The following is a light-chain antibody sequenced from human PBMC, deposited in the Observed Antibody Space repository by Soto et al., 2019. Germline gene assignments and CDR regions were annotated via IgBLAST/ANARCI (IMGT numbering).Light chain of an antibody. J-gene: IGKJ1*01. CDR1: QRVTNSY. CDR3: HQYGTSPRT. V-gene: IGKV3-20*01. CDR2: GAS. Sequence: EIVLSQSPDTLSLSPGERATLSCRASQRVTNSYLAWYQQKPGQAPRLLIFGASSRATGIPDRFSSSGSGTDFTLTISSLEPEDFALYFCHQYGTSPRTFGPGTKVEF.